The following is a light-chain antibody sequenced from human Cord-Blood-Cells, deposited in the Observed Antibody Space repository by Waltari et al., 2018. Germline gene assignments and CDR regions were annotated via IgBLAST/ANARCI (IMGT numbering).Light chain of an antibody. CDR3: QQYNIWPPYT. CDR2: GAS. Sequence: EIVVTQSPAPLSMSPRERVTLSCRASQSVSSNLAWYQQKPGQAPRLLIYGASTRATGIPSRFSGSGSGTEFTLTISSLQSEDFAVYYCQQYNIWPPYTFGQGTKLEIK. V-gene: IGKV3-15*01. J-gene: IGKJ2*01. CDR1: QSVSSN.